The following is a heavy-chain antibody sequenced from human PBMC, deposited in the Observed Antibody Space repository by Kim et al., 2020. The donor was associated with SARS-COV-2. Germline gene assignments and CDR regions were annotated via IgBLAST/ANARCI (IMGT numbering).Heavy chain of an antibody. D-gene: IGHD3-10*01. Sequence: GGSLRLSCAASGFTFISYGMHWVRQAPGKGLEWVAVIWYDGSNKYYADSVKGRFTISRDNSKNTLYLQMNSLRAEDTAVYYCARAVVRPVCLYFAYWGQGTLVTVSS. CDR2: IWYDGSNK. V-gene: IGHV3-33*01. J-gene: IGHJ4*02. CDR1: GFTFISYG. CDR3: ARAVVRPVCLYFAY.